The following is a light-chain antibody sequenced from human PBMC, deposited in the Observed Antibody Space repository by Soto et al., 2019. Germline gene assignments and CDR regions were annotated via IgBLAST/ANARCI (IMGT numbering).Light chain of an antibody. CDR3: QQLNSYLYT. Sequence: DIQLTQSPSFLSASVGDRFTITCRASQGISSYLAWYQQKPGKAPKLLIYAASTLQSGVPSRFSGSGSGTEFTLTISSLQPEDFATYYCQQLNSYLYTFGQGTKLEIK. J-gene: IGKJ2*01. CDR2: AAS. V-gene: IGKV1-9*01. CDR1: QGISSY.